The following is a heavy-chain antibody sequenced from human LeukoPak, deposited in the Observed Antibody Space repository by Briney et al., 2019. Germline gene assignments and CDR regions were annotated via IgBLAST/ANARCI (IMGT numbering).Heavy chain of an antibody. CDR1: GFTFSSYA. CDR3: AKDRWESFDY. D-gene: IGHD1-26*01. J-gene: IGHJ4*02. Sequence: GGSLRLSCEASGFTFSSYAMSWVRQAPGKGLEWVSAISGSGGSTYYADYVKGRFTISRDNSKNTLYLQLNSLRAEDTAVYYCAKDRWESFDYWGQGTLVTVSP. CDR2: ISGSGGST. V-gene: IGHV3-23*01.